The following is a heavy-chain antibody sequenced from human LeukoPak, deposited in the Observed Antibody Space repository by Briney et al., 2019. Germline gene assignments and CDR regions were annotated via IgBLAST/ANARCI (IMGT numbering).Heavy chain of an antibody. D-gene: IGHD6-13*01. CDR3: ASSGHLVDSSSWYTFDY. J-gene: IGHJ4*02. CDR2: IYYSGST. Sequence: SETLSLTCTIYGGSFSGYYWSWIRQPPGKGLEWIGYIYYSGSTNYNPSLKSRVTISVDTSKNQFSLKLSSVTAADTAVYYCASSGHLVDSSSWYTFDYWGQGTLVTVSS. V-gene: IGHV4-59*01. CDR1: GGSFSGYY.